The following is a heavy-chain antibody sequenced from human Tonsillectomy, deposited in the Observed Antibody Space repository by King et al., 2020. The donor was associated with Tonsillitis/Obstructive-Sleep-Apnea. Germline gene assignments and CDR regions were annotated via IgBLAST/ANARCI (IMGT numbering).Heavy chain of an antibody. CDR2: INPSGGST. D-gene: IGHD4-17*01. J-gene: IGHJ1*01. CDR3: AGGGWGTVTNVYFQH. Sequence: VQLVESGAEVKKPGASVKVSCKASGYTFTSYYMHWVRQAPGQGLEWMGIINPSGGSTSYAQKFQGRVTMTRDTSTSTVYMELSSLRSEDTAVYYCAGGGWGTVTNVYFQHWGQGTLVTVSS. CDR1: GYTFTSYY. V-gene: IGHV1-46*01.